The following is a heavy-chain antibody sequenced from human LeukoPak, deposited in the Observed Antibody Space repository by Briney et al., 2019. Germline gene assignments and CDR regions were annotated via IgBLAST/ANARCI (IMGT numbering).Heavy chain of an antibody. D-gene: IGHD3-10*01. CDR3: ARAKIGYYGSGSYNYYMDV. V-gene: IGHV1-18*01. CDR1: GYTFTSYG. Sequence: GASVKVSCKASGYTFTSYGISWVRQAPGQGLEWMGWISAYNGNTNYAQKLQGRVTMTTDTSTSTAYMELRSLRSDDTVVYYCARAKIGYYGSGSYNYYMDVWGKGTTVTVSS. CDR2: ISAYNGNT. J-gene: IGHJ6*03.